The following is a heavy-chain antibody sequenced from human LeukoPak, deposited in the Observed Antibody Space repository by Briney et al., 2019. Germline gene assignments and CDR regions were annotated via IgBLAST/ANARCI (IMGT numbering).Heavy chain of an antibody. D-gene: IGHD6-25*01. CDR3: ARDTISGHFDY. Sequence: SETLSLTCTVSDGSLSSYYWSWIRQPAGKGLEWIGRIYTSGSTSYNPSLKSRVTMSVDTSKKQFSLKLSSVTAADTAVYYCARDTISGHFDYWSQGTLVTVSS. J-gene: IGHJ4*02. CDR2: IYTSGST. V-gene: IGHV4-4*07. CDR1: DGSLSSYY.